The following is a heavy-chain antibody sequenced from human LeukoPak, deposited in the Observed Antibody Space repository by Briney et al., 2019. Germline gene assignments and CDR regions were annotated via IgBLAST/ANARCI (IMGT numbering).Heavy chain of an antibody. J-gene: IGHJ5*02. CDR2: IYYSGST. V-gene: IGHV4-59*01. Sequence: PSETLSHTCTVSGGSISSYYWSWIRQPPGKGLEWIGYIYYSGSTNYNPSLKSRVTISVDTSKNQFSLKLSSVTAADTAVYYCARGGSTGTNLNWVDPWGQGTLVTVSS. CDR3: ARGGSTGTNLNWVDP. CDR1: GGSISSYY. D-gene: IGHD1-1*01.